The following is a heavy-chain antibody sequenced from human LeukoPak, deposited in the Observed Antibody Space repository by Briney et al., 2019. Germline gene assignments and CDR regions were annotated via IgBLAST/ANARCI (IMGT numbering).Heavy chain of an antibody. V-gene: IGHV3-7*03. J-gene: IGHJ4*02. Sequence: PGGSLRLSCAAYGFTFSSYWMSWVRQAPGKGLEWVANMKQDGGEQFYGDSVKGRFTISRDNPKNTLYLQMHSLRAEDTAIYYCAKVTGGDMITYGGLDYWGQGTLVTVSS. CDR2: MKQDGGEQ. D-gene: IGHD3-16*01. CDR3: AKVTGGDMITYGGLDY. CDR1: GFTFSSYW.